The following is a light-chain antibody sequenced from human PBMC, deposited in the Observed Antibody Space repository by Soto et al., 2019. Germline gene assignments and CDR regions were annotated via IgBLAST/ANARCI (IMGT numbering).Light chain of an antibody. V-gene: IGKV3-15*01. CDR3: QQYNSWPPRT. CDR1: QSVSSN. CDR2: GAS. J-gene: IGKJ1*01. Sequence: EIVMTQSPATLSVSQGERTTLSCRASQSVSSNLAWYQQRPGQAPRLLIHGASTRATGIPARFSGSGSGTEFTLTISSLQSEDFAVYYCQQYNSWPPRTFGQGAKVDIK.